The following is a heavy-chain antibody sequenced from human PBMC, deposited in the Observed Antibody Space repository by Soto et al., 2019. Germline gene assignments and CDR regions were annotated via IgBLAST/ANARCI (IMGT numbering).Heavy chain of an antibody. V-gene: IGHV3-33*01. CDR3: ARDREYYDFWSGYYKDYYYGMDV. CDR2: IWYDGSNK. J-gene: IGHJ6*02. Sequence: LRLSCAASGXTFSSYGMHWVRQAPGKGLEWVAVIWYDGSNKYYADSVKGRFTISRDNSKNTLYLQMNSLRAEDTAVYYCARDREYYDFWSGYYKDYYYGMDVWGQGTTVTVSS. CDR1: GXTFSSYG. D-gene: IGHD3-3*01.